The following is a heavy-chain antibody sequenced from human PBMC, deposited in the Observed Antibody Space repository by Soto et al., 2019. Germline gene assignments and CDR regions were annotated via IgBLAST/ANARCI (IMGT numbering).Heavy chain of an antibody. J-gene: IGHJ5*02. V-gene: IGHV3-74*01. Sequence: GGSLRLSCAASGFTFSSYWMHWVRQAPGKGLVWVSRINSDGSSTSYADSGKGRFTISRDNAKNTLYLQMNSLRAEDTAVYYCARGAGYCSSTSCSPNPPWFDPWGQGTLVTVSS. D-gene: IGHD2-2*01. CDR2: INSDGSST. CDR1: GFTFSSYW. CDR3: ARGAGYCSSTSCSPNPPWFDP.